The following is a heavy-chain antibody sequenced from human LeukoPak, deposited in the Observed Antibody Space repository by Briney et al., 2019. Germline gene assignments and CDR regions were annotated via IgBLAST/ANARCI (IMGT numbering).Heavy chain of an antibody. J-gene: IGHJ3*02. D-gene: IGHD2-15*01. CDR3: AREALGYCSGGSCDSGALDI. Sequence: ASVKVSCKASGGTFSSYAISWVRQAPRQELEWMGWINPHCGGTHYAQKFQGRVTMTRDTSISTAYVELSRLRSDDTAVYYCAREALGYCSGGSCDSGALDIWGQGTMVIVSS. V-gene: IGHV1-2*02. CDR2: INPHCGGT. CDR1: GGTFSSYA.